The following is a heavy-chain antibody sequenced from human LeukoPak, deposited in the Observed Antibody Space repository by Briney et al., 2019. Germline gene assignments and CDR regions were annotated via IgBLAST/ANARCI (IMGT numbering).Heavy chain of an antibody. CDR1: GFTLNDYG. Sequence: PGGSLRLSCTASGFTLNDYGTHWVRQAPGKGLEWVGRIKSKTDGGTTDYAAPVKGRFTISRDDSKNTLYLQMNSLKTEDTAVYYCTTWIAAAGTGDYWGQGTLVTVSS. CDR3: TTWIAAAGTGDY. V-gene: IGHV3-15*01. CDR2: IKSKTDGGTT. J-gene: IGHJ4*02. D-gene: IGHD6-13*01.